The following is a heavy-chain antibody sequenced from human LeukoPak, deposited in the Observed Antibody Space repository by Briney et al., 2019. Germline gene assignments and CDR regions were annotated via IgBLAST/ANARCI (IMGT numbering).Heavy chain of an antibody. D-gene: IGHD2-2*01. CDR2: INHSEST. CDR1: GGSFSGYY. Sequence: SETLSLTCAVYGGSFSGYYWSWIRQPPGKGLEWIGEINHSESTNYNPSLKSRVTISVDTSKNQFSLKLSSVIAADAAVYYCARGYQLLWGGWFDPWGQGTLVTVSS. V-gene: IGHV4-34*01. CDR3: ARGYQLLWGGWFDP. J-gene: IGHJ5*02.